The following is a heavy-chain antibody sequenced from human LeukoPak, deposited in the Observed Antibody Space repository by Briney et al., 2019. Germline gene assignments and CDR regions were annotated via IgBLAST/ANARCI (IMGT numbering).Heavy chain of an antibody. CDR2: ICSSGSTI. J-gene: IGHJ4*02. CDR1: GFTLSSYE. V-gene: IGHV3-48*03. CDR3: ARLYSSSSGLRASDY. Sequence: PGGSLRLSCAASGFTLSSYEMNWVRQAPGKGLEWVSYICSSGSTIFYAHSVKGRFNISRNNDKTSVYVQMNSRRAEDTAVYYCARLYSSSSGLRASDYWGQGTLVTVSS. D-gene: IGHD6-6*01.